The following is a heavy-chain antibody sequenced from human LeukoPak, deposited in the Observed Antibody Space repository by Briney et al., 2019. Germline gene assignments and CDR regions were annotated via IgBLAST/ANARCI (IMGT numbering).Heavy chain of an antibody. J-gene: IGHJ5*02. V-gene: IGHV5-51*01. Sequence: GESLKISCKGSGYSSTSSWIGWVRQMPGKGLEWRGIIYPGDSDTRYSPSFQGQVTISADKSISTAYLQWSSLKASDTAMYYCARRVAEYYYDSSGYITHKWFDPWGQGTLVTVSS. CDR1: GYSSTSSW. D-gene: IGHD3-22*01. CDR3: ARRVAEYYYDSSGYITHKWFDP. CDR2: IYPGDSDT.